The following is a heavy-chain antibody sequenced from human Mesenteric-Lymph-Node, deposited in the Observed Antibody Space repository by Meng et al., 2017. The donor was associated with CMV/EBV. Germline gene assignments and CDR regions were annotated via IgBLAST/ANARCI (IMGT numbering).Heavy chain of an antibody. CDR3: ARWGSGNSFDY. Sequence: ASVKVSCKASGYTFSNYGISWVRQAPGQGLEWLGWISGYNGTTKYAQKVQGIVTMTTDTSTSTAYMDLRSLSSDDTAGYYCARWGSGNSFDYWGQGTLVTVSS. D-gene: IGHD3-10*01. J-gene: IGHJ4*02. V-gene: IGHV1-18*01. CDR2: ISGYNGTT. CDR1: GYTFSNYG.